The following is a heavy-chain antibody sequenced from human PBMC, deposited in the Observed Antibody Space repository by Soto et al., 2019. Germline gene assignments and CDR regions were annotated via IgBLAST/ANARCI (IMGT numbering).Heavy chain of an antibody. CDR3: ARARFTGYFDY. CDR2: IIPILGIA. CDR1: GGTFSSYT. Sequence: QVQLVQSGAEVKKPGSSVKVSCKASGGTFSSYTISWVRQAPGQGLEWMGRIIPILGIANYAQKFQGRVTINADKSTSTGYMELSRLRTEDTAVYYCARARFTGYFDYWGQGTLVTVSS. V-gene: IGHV1-69*02. J-gene: IGHJ4*02. D-gene: IGHD3-3*01.